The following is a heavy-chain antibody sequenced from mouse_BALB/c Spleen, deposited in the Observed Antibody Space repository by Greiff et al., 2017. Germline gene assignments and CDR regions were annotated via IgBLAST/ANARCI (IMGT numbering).Heavy chain of an antibody. CDR1: GFTFSSYT. D-gene: IGHD6-1*01. CDR2: ISSGGSYT. CDR3: TRESNQGYFDY. J-gene: IGHJ2*01. V-gene: IGHV5-6-4*01. Sequence: EVKLVESGGGLVKPGGSLKLSCAASGFTFSSYTMSWVRQTPEKRLEWVATISSGGSYTYYPDSVKGRFTISRDNAKNTLYLQMSSLKSEDTAMYYCTRESNQGYFDYWGQGTTLTVSS.